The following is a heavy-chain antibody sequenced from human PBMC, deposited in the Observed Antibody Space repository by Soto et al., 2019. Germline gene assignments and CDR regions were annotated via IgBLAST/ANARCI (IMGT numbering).Heavy chain of an antibody. J-gene: IGHJ4*02. V-gene: IGHV1-69*13. CDR2: IIPIFGTA. Sequence: SVKVSCKASGGTFSSYSISWVRQAPGQGLEWMGGIIPIFGTANYAQKFQGRVTITADESTSTAYMELSSLRSEDTAVYYCARAPPLRFLEWPHYFDYWGQGTLVTVSS. D-gene: IGHD3-3*01. CDR3: ARAPPLRFLEWPHYFDY. CDR1: GGTFSSYS.